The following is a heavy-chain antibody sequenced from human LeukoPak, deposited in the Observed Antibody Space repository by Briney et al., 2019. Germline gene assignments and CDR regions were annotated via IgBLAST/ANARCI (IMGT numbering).Heavy chain of an antibody. CDR2: IYYSGSS. V-gene: IGHV4-59*01. Sequence: PSETLSLSCTVSGGSISSYHWSWIRQPPGKGLEWIGNIYYSGSSNYNTSLKSRVTISVDTSKIQFSLKLSSVTAADTAVYYCARDRGGYSTNFDYWGQGTLVTVS. D-gene: IGHD5-24*01. J-gene: IGHJ4*02. CDR1: GGSISSYH. CDR3: ARDRGGYSTNFDY.